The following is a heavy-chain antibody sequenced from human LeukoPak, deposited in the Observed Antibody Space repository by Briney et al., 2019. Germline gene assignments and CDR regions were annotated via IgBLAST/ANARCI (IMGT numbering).Heavy chain of an antibody. V-gene: IGHV3-23*01. CDR2: ISGSGGST. CDR1: GFTFSSYW. J-gene: IGHJ4*02. D-gene: IGHD6-13*01. Sequence: PGGSLRLSCAASGFTFSSYWMSWVRQAPEKGLEWVSAISGSGGSTYYADSVKGRFTISRDNSKNTLYLQMNSLRAEDTAVYYCARVTSYSSSPFDYWGQGTLVTVSS. CDR3: ARVTSYSSSPFDY.